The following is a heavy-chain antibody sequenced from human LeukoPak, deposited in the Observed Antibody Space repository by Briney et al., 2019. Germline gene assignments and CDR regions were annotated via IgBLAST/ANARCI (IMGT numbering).Heavy chain of an antibody. Sequence: GASVKVSCTASVYSFTGHDMRWVRQAPGQGLEWMGWIYPYSGDTNYAQNFQGRVTMTRDTSNSTAYMKRSSLKSDDTAVYYCGEDRNRGSVAEDWGQGTMLTVSS. V-gene: IGHV1-2*02. CDR1: VYSFTGHD. D-gene: IGHD2-15*01. CDR3: GEDRNRGSVAED. CDR2: IYPYSGDT. J-gene: IGHJ3*01.